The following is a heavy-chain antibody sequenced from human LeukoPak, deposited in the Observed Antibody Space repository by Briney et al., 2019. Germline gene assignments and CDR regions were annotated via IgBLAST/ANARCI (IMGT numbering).Heavy chain of an antibody. V-gene: IGHV4-34*01. Sequence: PSETLSLTCAVYGGSFSGYYWSWIRQPPGKGLEWIGEINHSGSTNYNPSLKSRVTISVDTSKNQFSLKLSSVTAADTAVYYCAMRGSSGIDYWGQGTLVTVSS. CDR3: AMRGSSGIDY. J-gene: IGHJ4*02. CDR2: INHSGST. D-gene: IGHD6-19*01. CDR1: GGSFSGYY.